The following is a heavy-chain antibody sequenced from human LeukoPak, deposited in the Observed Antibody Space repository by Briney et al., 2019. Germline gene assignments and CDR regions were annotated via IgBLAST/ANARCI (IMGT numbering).Heavy chain of an antibody. V-gene: IGHV3-23*01. CDR1: GFTFGSHA. CDR3: TKRVKYGGTWDHFAD. J-gene: IGHJ4*02. Sequence: GGSLRLSCEASGFTFGSHAMYWVRQAPGKGLEWVAGIFGSGGSPHYADPVKGRFTISRDNSRNTVYLQINSLRAEDTALYYCTKRVKYGGTWDHFADWGQGTLVTVSS. CDR2: IFGSGGSP. D-gene: IGHD1-26*01.